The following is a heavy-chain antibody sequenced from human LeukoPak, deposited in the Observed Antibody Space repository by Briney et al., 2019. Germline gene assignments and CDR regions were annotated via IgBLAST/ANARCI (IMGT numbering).Heavy chain of an antibody. D-gene: IGHD3-22*01. V-gene: IGHV3-66*01. Sequence: PGGSLRLSCAASGFTVSSNYMSWVRQAPGKGLEWVSVIYSGGSTYYADSVKGRFTISRDNSKNTLYLQMNSLRAEDTAVYYCARDSPYDSSGYDYWGQGTLVTVSS. CDR2: IYSGGST. CDR3: ARDSPYDSSGYDY. J-gene: IGHJ4*02. CDR1: GFTVSSNY.